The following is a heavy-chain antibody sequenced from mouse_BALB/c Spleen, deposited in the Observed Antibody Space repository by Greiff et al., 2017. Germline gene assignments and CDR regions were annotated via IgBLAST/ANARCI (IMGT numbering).Heavy chain of an antibody. D-gene: IGHD2-4*01. Sequence: QVQLQQPGAELVRPGASVKLSCKASGYTFTSYWINWVKQRPGQGLEWIGNIYPSDSYTNYNQKFKDKATLTVDKSSSTAYMQLSSPTSEDSAVYYCTYDYDGYYAMDYWGQGTSVTVSS. V-gene: IGHV1-69*02. CDR3: TYDYDGYYAMDY. CDR2: IYPSDSYT. J-gene: IGHJ4*01. CDR1: GYTFTSYW.